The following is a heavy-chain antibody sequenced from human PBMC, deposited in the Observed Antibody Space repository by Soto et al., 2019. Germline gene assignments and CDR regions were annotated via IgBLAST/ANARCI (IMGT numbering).Heavy chain of an antibody. Sequence: GASVKVSCKASGYTFTSYDINWVRQATGQGLEWMGWINPNSGNTGYAQKFQGRVTMTRNTSISTAYMELSSLRSEDTAVYYCARYSPSQHAFDIWGQGTMVTVSS. CDR2: INPNSGNT. CDR1: GYTFTSYD. D-gene: IGHD2-21*01. J-gene: IGHJ3*02. CDR3: ARYSPSQHAFDI. V-gene: IGHV1-8*01.